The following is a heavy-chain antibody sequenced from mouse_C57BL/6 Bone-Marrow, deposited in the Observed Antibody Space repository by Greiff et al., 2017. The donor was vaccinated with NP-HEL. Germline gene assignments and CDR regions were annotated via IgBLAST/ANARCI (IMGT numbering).Heavy chain of an antibody. D-gene: IGHD2-3*01. CDR2: IYPGNSDT. V-gene: IGHV1-5*01. CDR3: TRGGIYDGYPWFAY. CDR1: GYTFTSYW. Sequence: VQLQQSGTVLARPGASVKMSCKTSGYTFTSYWMHWVKQRPGQGLEWIGAIYPGNSDTSYNQKFKGKAKLTAVTSASTAYMELSSLTNEDSAVYYCTRGGIYDGYPWFAYWGQGTLVTVSA. J-gene: IGHJ3*01.